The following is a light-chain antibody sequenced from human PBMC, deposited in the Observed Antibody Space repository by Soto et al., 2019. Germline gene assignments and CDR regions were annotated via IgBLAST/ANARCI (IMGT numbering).Light chain of an antibody. V-gene: IGKV3-20*01. J-gene: IGKJ5*01. CDR2: AAS. CDR3: QQYGRT. CDR1: QSISTNY. Sequence: EIVLTQSPGTLSLSPGESATLFCRASQSISTNYLAWYQQKPGQAPRLLLYAASNKFTGIPDRFSGSGSGTDFALTISRLEPEDFALYYCQQYGRTFGQGTRLEIK.